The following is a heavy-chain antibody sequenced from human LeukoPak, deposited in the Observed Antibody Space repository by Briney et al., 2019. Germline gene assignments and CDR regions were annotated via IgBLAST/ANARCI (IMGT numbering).Heavy chain of an antibody. CDR1: GGSFSGYY. J-gene: IGHJ4*02. Sequence: SETQSLTCAVYGGSFSGYYWSWIRQPAGKGLEWIGHIYTSGTTNYNPSLKSRVTMSIDTSKNQFSLRLSSVTAADTAIYYCARDAKYYYGSRTYFFSEYWGQGTLLSVSS. CDR3: ARDAKYYYGSRTYFFSEY. V-gene: IGHV4-4*07. D-gene: IGHD3-10*01. CDR2: IYTSGTT.